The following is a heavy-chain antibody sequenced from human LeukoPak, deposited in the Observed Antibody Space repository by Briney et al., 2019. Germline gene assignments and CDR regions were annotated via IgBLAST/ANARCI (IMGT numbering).Heavy chain of an antibody. V-gene: IGHV4-59*01. D-gene: IGHD4/OR15-4a*01. CDR2: IYSRVTT. CDR3: ARRAGAYSHPYDY. J-gene: IGHJ4*02. Sequence: PSETLSLTCSVSGASISSYYWSWIRQPPGKGLEWIGRIYSRVTTYNPSLKSRVTISVDTSKNQFSLKLSSVTAADTAVYYCARRAGAYSHPYDYWGQGTLVTVSS. CDR1: GASISSYY.